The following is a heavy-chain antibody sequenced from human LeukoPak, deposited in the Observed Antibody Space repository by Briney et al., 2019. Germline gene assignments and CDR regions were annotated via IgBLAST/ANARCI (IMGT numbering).Heavy chain of an antibody. CDR3: AISTIFGVLEDGGNAFDI. Sequence: SETLSLTCAVYGGSFSGYYWSWIRQPPGKGLEWIGEINHSGSTNYNPSLKSRVTISVDTSKNQFSLKLSSVTAADTAVYYCAISTIFGVLEDGGNAFDIWGQGTMVTVSS. V-gene: IGHV4-34*01. J-gene: IGHJ3*02. CDR2: INHSGST. CDR1: GGSFSGYY. D-gene: IGHD3-3*01.